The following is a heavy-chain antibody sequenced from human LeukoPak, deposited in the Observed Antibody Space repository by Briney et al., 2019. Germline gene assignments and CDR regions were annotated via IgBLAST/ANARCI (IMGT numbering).Heavy chain of an antibody. Sequence: SETLSLTCAVYGGSFSGYYWSWIRQPPGKGLEWIGVINHSGSTNYNPSLKSRVTISVDTSKNQFSLKLSSVTAADTAVYYCARGITLVIRNWFDPWGQGTLVTVSS. CDR2: INHSGST. J-gene: IGHJ5*02. D-gene: IGHD3-22*01. CDR3: ARGITLVIRNWFDP. V-gene: IGHV4-34*01. CDR1: GGSFSGYY.